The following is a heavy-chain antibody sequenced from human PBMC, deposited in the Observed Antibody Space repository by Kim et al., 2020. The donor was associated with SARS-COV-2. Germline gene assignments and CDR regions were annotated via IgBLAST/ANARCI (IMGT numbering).Heavy chain of an antibody. Sequence: ASVKVSCKASGYTFTSYAMNWVRQAPGQGLEWMGWINTNTGNPTYAQGFTGRFVFSLDTSVSTAYLQISSLKAEDTAVYYCARASGPGIVVVNPYYYYGMDVWGQGTTVTVSS. CDR3: ARASGPGIVVVNPYYYYGMDV. CDR1: GYTFTSYA. D-gene: IGHD3-22*01. CDR2: INTNTGNP. V-gene: IGHV7-4-1*02. J-gene: IGHJ6*02.